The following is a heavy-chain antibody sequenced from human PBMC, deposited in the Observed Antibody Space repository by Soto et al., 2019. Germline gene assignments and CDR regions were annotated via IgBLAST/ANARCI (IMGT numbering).Heavy chain of an antibody. Sequence: GASVKLSCKASGYTFTSYGISWVRQAPGQGLEWMGWISAYNGNTNYAQKLQGRVTMTTDTSTSTAYMELRSLRSDDTAVYYCARDGYSSSWYYRSYYYYGMDVWGQGTTVTVSS. CDR1: GYTFTSYG. D-gene: IGHD6-13*01. CDR2: ISAYNGNT. J-gene: IGHJ6*02. V-gene: IGHV1-18*01. CDR3: ARDGYSSSWYYRSYYYYGMDV.